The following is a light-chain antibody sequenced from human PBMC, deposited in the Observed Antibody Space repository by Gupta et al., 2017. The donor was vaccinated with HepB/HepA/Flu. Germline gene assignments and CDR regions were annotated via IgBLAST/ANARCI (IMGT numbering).Light chain of an antibody. Sequence: VVMTSPASSVLAIAEGPPSNCSCSRTGLLSSNNKNYLAWYLQKPGQPPQLLIYLASTRESGVPDRFSGSGSGTDFTLTISSLQAEDVGVYYCQQDQRPPYTFGHGTKLEIK. CDR2: LAS. CDR1: RTGLLSSNNKNY. J-gene: IGKJ2*01. CDR3: QQDQRPPYT. V-gene: IGKV4-1*01.